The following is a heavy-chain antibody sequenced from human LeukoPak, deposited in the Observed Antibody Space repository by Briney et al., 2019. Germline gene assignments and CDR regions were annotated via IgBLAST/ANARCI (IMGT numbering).Heavy chain of an antibody. J-gene: IGHJ6*02. CDR3: ARDRCGSTSCHYGMDV. D-gene: IGHD2-2*01. Sequence: ASVKVSCKASGYTFTGYHMHWVRQAPGQGLEWMGGIIPVFDTTNYAQKFQGRVTITADKFTSTAYMEVSSLRSEDTAVYYCARDRCGSTSCHYGMDVWGQGTTVTVSS. CDR1: GYTFTGYH. V-gene: IGHV1-69*06. CDR2: IIPVFDTT.